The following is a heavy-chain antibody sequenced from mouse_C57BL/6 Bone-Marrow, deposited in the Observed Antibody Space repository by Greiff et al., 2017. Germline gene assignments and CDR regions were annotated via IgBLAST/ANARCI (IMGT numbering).Heavy chain of an antibody. Sequence: VQLQESGPELVKPGASVKISCKASGYAFSSSWMNWVKQRPGKGLEWIGRIYPGDGDTNYNGKFKGKATLTADKSSSTAYMQLSSLTSEDSAVYFCASYDYDGDAMDYWGKGTSVTVSS. V-gene: IGHV1-82*01. CDR3: ASYDYDGDAMDY. J-gene: IGHJ4*01. D-gene: IGHD2-4*01. CDR1: GYAFSSSW. CDR2: IYPGDGDT.